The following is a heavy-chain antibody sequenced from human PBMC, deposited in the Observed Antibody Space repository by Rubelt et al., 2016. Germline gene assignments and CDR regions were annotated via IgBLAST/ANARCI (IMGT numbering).Heavy chain of an antibody. V-gene: IGHV4-39*07. D-gene: IGHD3-10*01. CDR1: GGSIHSITYY. CDR2: INHSGST. Sequence: QLQLQESGPGLVKPSETLSLTCTVSGGSIHSITYYWGWIRQPPGKGLEWIGEINHSGSTNYNPSLKSRVTISVDTSKNQFSLKLSSVTAADTAVYYWAGRGLWFGELLWEDYWGQGTLVTVSS. CDR3: AGRGLWFGELLWEDY. J-gene: IGHJ4*02.